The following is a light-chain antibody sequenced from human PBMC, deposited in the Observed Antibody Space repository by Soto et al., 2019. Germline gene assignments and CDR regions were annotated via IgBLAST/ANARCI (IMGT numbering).Light chain of an antibody. J-gene: IGKJ5*01. CDR3: QQRSVWPIT. Sequence: EIVLTQAPGTLSLSPGERGTLSCRASQSVSSNYLAWYQQKPGQSPRLLIYDASHRATGVPARFSGSGSGTDFTLTISSLEPEDFAAYYCQQRSVWPITFGQGTRLEIK. CDR2: DAS. CDR1: QSVSSNY. V-gene: IGKV3-11*01.